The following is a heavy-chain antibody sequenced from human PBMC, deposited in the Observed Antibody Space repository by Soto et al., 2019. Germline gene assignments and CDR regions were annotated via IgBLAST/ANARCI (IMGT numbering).Heavy chain of an antibody. D-gene: IGHD6-6*01. CDR2: ISGSGVST. CDR1: GFTFSSYA. CDR3: AKDRERIATRPIDY. Sequence: EVQLLESGGGLVQPGGSLRLSCAASGFTFSSYAMSWVRQAPGKGLEWVSGISGSGVSTYYADSVKGRFTISRDNSKSTLYLQMNSLRAEDTAVYYFAKDRERIATRPIDYWGQGTLVTVSS. V-gene: IGHV3-23*01. J-gene: IGHJ4*02.